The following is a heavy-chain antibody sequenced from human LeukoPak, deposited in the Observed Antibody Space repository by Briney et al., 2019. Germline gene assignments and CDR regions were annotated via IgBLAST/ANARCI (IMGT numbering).Heavy chain of an antibody. D-gene: IGHD6-13*01. J-gene: IGHJ4*02. V-gene: IGHV3-48*01. CDR3: AREGDITGAAGTEFGY. CDR2: ISSSSGSI. CDR1: GFTFSGYC. Sequence: PGGSLRLSCAASGFTFSGYCMNWVRQAPGKGLEWVSYISSSSGSIYYSDSVKGRFTVSRDNAKNSLYLQMNSLRAEDTAVYYCAREGDITGAAGTEFGYWGQGALVTVSS.